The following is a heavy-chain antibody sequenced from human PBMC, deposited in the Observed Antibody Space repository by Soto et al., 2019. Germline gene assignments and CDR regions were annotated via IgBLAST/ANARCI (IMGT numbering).Heavy chain of an antibody. CDR1: GYPFIKYG. CDR2: INVDSGYT. J-gene: IGHJ5*02. CDR3: ATSYATGCDP. V-gene: IGHV1-18*04. Sequence: QLQLVQSAAEVKKPGASVRVSCKAYGYPFIKYGISWIRQAPEQGLEWMGWINVDSGYTNYAQKFQGRVTMTADTSSDTAFMELRSLRLDDPAVYFCATSYATGCDPLGQGTLVSVSS. D-gene: IGHD4-17*01.